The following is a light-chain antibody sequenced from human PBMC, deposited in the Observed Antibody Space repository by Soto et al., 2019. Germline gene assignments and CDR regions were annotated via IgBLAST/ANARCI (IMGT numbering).Light chain of an antibody. J-gene: IGKJ1*01. CDR1: QSVRSSY. CDR2: GVS. Sequence: EIVLTQSPGTLSLSPGERATLSCRASQSVRSSYLAWYQQKLGQAHRLLIYGVSNRATGIPDRFSGSGSGTDFTLTISRLESEDFAVYYCQQYGTSPMTFGQGTKVEIK. CDR3: QQYGTSPMT. V-gene: IGKV3-20*01.